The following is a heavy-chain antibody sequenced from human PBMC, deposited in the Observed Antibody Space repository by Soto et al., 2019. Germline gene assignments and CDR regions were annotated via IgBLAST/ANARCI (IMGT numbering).Heavy chain of an antibody. V-gene: IGHV1-46*03. CDR2: INPSGGST. D-gene: IGHD3-22*01. Sequence: QVQLVQSGAEVKKPGASVKVSCKASGYTFTSYYMHWVRQAPGQGLEWMGIINPSGGSTSYAQKFQVRVTMTRDTSTSTVYMELSSLRSEDTAVYYCARGGNITMILKYYFDYWGQGTLVTVSS. CDR1: GYTFTSYY. J-gene: IGHJ4*02. CDR3: ARGGNITMILKYYFDY.